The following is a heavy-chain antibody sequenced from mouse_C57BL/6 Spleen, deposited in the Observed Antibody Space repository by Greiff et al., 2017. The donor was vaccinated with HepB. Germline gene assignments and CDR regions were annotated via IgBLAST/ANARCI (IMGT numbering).Heavy chain of an antibody. Sequence: VQLQQPGAELVKPGASVKLSCKASGYTFTSYWMHWVKQRPGRGLEGIGRIDPNSGGTKYNEKFKSKATLTVDKPSSTAYMQLSSLTSEDSAVYYCARSGYYGYFDVWGTGTTVTVSS. V-gene: IGHV1-72*01. J-gene: IGHJ1*03. D-gene: IGHD1-1*02. CDR3: ARSGYYGYFDV. CDR2: IDPNSGGT. CDR1: GYTFTSYW.